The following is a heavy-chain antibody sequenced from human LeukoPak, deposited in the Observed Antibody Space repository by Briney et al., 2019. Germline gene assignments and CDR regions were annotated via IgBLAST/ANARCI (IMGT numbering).Heavy chain of an antibody. D-gene: IGHD3-22*01. CDR1: GFTFSSYA. CDR3: AKASMIVVVTFEK. V-gene: IGHV3-23*01. J-gene: IGHJ4*02. Sequence: GGSLRLSCAASGFTFSSYAMSWVRQAPGKGLEWVSAISGSGGSTYYADSVKGRFTISRDNSKNTLYLQMNSPRAEDTAVYYCAKASMIVVVTFEKWGQGTLVTVSS. CDR2: ISGSGGST.